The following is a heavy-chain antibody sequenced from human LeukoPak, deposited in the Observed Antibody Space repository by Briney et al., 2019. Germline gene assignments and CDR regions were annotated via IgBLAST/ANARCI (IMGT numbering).Heavy chain of an antibody. CDR1: GYTFTDYY. Sequence: ASVTVSCKASGYTFTDYYIHWVRQAPGLGREWMGWINPSSGGTNYAQQFQGRVTMTRDTPISTAYMELSRLRFDDTAVYYCARVSSAHYFYGMDVWGQGTTVTVSS. CDR3: ARVSSAHYFYGMDV. V-gene: IGHV1-2*02. J-gene: IGHJ6*02. D-gene: IGHD2-2*01. CDR2: INPSSGGT.